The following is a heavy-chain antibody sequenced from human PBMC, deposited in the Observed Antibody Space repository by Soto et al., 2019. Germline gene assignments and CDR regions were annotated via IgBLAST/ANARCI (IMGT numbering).Heavy chain of an antibody. D-gene: IGHD6-19*01. CDR3: AKTPVYTRVAGTD. Sequence: GGSLRLSCAASGFTFRSYAMSWVRQAPGNGLEWLSSISGSGSNTYYPGSVKGRFTISRDNSKNTLYLQLNSLRAEDTAIYYCAKTPVYTRVAGTDWGQGT. CDR1: GFTFRSYA. CDR2: ISGSGSNT. J-gene: IGHJ4*02. V-gene: IGHV3-23*01.